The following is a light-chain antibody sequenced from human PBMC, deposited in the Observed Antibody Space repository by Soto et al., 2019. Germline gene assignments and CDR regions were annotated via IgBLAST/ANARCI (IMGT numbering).Light chain of an antibody. Sequence: EIVLTQSPGTLSLSPGERATLYCRASQSVPSNFLAWYQQRPGQAPTLLIYDVSRRAAGIPDRFSGSGSGTDFTLTISRREPEDFAGYYCQQYDSSWTFGQGTKVEIK. J-gene: IGKJ1*01. CDR2: DVS. V-gene: IGKV3-20*01. CDR3: QQYDSSWT. CDR1: QSVPSNF.